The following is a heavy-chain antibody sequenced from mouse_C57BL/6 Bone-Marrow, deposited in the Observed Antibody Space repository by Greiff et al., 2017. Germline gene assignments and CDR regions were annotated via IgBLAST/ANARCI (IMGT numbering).Heavy chain of an antibody. CDR1: GFTFSSYG. CDR3: ARPYYYGSRGDAMDY. J-gene: IGHJ4*01. Sequence: EVMLVESGGDLVKPGGSLKLSCAASGFTFSSYGMSWVRQTPDKRLEWVATISSGGSYTYYPDSVKGRFTISRDNAKNTLYLQMSSLKSEDTAMYYCARPYYYGSRGDAMDYWGQGTSVTVSS. CDR2: ISSGGSYT. D-gene: IGHD1-1*01. V-gene: IGHV5-6*01.